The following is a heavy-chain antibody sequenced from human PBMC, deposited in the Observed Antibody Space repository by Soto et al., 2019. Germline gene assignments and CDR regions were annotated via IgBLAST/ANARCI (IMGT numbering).Heavy chain of an antibody. V-gene: IGHV2-5*08. CDR1: GGSISSYYW. CDR3: AHGRWFGEFPRDY. D-gene: IGHD3-10*01. CDR2: IYWDDDK. Sequence: PSETLSLTCTVSGGSISSYYWSWIRQPPGKALEWLALIYWDDDKRYSPSLKSRLTITKDTSKNQVVLTMTNMDPVDTATYYCAHGRWFGEFPRDYWGQGTLVTVSS. J-gene: IGHJ4*02.